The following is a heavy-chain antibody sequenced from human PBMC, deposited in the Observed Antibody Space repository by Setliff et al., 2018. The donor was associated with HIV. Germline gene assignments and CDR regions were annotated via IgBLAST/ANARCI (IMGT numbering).Heavy chain of an antibody. CDR2: IYYSGST. J-gene: IGHJ6*03. CDR1: GGSISSGGYY. D-gene: IGHD3-3*01. V-gene: IGHV4-39*01. CDR3: ARGTAYYNFWSGYSQDYYYYMDV. Sequence: PSETLSLTCTVSGGSISSGGYYWSWIRQHPGKGLEWIGSIYYSGSTYYNPSLKSRVTISIDTSRNQFSLKLSSVTAADTAVYYCARGTAYYNFWSGYSQDYYYYMDVWGKGTTVTVSS.